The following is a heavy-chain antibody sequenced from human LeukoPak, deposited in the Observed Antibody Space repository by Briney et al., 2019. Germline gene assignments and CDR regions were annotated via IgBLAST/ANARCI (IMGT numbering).Heavy chain of an antibody. CDR2: ISTNTGNP. V-gene: IGHV7-4-1*02. CDR3: AREPRGKSQQQLDY. CDR1: GYTFTSYA. D-gene: IGHD6-13*01. J-gene: IGHJ4*02. Sequence: ASVKVSCKASGYTFTSYAMNWVRQAPGQGLEWMGWISTNTGNPTYAQGFTGRFVFSLDTSVSTAYLQISSLKAEDTAVYYCAREPRGKSQQQLDYWGQGTLVTVSS.